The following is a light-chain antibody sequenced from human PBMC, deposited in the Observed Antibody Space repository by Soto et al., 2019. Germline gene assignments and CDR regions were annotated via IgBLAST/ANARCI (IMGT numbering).Light chain of an antibody. Sequence: DIQMTQSPSTLSAFVGDRVTITCRASQSIGRWLAWYQQKPGKAPKLLIYDASSLESGVPSRFSGSGSGTEFTLTISSLQHYDFATYYCQQYNTYSPERTFGQGTKVEVK. CDR2: DAS. CDR3: QQYNTYSPERT. CDR1: QSIGRW. J-gene: IGKJ1*01. V-gene: IGKV1-5*01.